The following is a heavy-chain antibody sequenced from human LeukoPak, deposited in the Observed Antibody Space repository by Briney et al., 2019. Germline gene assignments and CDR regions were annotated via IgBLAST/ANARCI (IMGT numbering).Heavy chain of an antibody. V-gene: IGHV4-4*07. D-gene: IGHD2-15*01. CDR2: IYSSRRT. CDR3: ARAPAGCGGTCSFDY. Sequence: ASETLSLTCTVSGASMSNSFWSWIRQPAGKGLEWIGRIYSSRRTNYNPSLKSRVTLSIDTSNNQFSLKLTSVTAADTASYYCARAPAGCGGTCSFDYWGQGTLVTVSS. CDR1: GASMSNSF. J-gene: IGHJ4*02.